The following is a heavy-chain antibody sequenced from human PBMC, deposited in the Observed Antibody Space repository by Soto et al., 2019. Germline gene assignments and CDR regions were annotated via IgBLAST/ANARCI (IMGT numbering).Heavy chain of an antibody. D-gene: IGHD3-3*01. J-gene: IGHJ6*03. CDR2: ISGSGGST. Sequence: HPGGSLRLSCAASGFTFSSYAMSWVRQVPGKGLEWVSAISGSGGSTYYADSVKGRFTISRDNSKNTLYLQMNSLRAEDTAVYYCAKVSFPGFLESPQYMDVWGKGTTVTVSS. V-gene: IGHV3-23*01. CDR1: GFTFSSYA. CDR3: AKVSFPGFLESPQYMDV.